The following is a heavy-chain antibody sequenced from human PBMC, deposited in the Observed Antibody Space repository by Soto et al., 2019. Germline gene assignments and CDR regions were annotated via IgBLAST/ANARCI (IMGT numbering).Heavy chain of an antibody. Sequence: QVQLQQWGAGLLKPSETLSLTCAVSGGPFIGYSWSWIRQPPGRGLEWIGEIYHSGSTNYNPSLRSRVTMSGDTPKNQFSLELRSVTAVDTAVYYCARGWNRVQAYSSGWYPGYSQGLDVW. J-gene: IGHJ6*01. D-gene: IGHD6-19*01. V-gene: IGHV4-34*01. CDR2: IYHSGST. CDR1: GGPFIGYS. CDR3: ARGWNRVQAYSSGWYPGYSQGLDV.